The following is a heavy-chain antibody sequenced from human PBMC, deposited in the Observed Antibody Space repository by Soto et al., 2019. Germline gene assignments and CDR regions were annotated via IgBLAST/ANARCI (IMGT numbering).Heavy chain of an antibody. CDR2: ISYDSSNK. Sequence: MQLLESGGGLIQPGGSLRLSCAASGFTFSYGIHWLRQAPGKGLEWVAYISYDSSNKFYGDSVKGRFTISRDNSKNTQFLQMNSRGAEDTAVYYCAKLVIGYCSGNTCDDYWGQGTLVAVSS. CDR1: GFTFSYG. D-gene: IGHD2-15*01. V-gene: IGHV3-30*18. CDR3: AKLVIGYCSGNTCDDY. J-gene: IGHJ4*02.